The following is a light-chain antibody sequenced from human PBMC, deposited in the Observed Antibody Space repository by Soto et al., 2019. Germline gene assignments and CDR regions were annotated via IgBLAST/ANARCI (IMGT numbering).Light chain of an antibody. CDR2: AAS. Sequence: EIVLTQSPGTLSLSPGERATLSCRASQSVSSSYLAWYQQKPGQAPRLLIYAASSRATGIPDRFSGSGSGTDFTLTISRLEPEDFALYYCQHYQSGHPITFGQGTRLEI. CDR3: QHYQSGHPIT. J-gene: IGKJ5*01. CDR1: QSVSSSY. V-gene: IGKV3-20*01.